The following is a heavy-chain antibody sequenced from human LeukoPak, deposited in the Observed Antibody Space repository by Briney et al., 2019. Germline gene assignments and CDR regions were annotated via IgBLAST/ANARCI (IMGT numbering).Heavy chain of an antibody. CDR3: ARGGPEYYFDY. J-gene: IGHJ4*02. Sequence: SVKVSCKASGGSFSSYAISWLRQAPGQGLEWMGGIIPIFGTANYAQKFQGRVTITADESTSTAYMELSSLRSEDTAVYYCARGGPEYYFDYWGQGTLVTASS. V-gene: IGHV1-69*13. CDR1: GGSFSSYA. CDR2: IIPIFGTA.